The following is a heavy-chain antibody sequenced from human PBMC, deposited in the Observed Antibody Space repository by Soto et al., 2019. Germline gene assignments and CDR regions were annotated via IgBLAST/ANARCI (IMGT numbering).Heavy chain of an antibody. J-gene: IGHJ4*02. V-gene: IGHV4-39*01. CDR3: ASASSSSLDLIDY. D-gene: IGHD6-6*01. CDR2: FYYSGST. CDR1: GASISSNNYC. Sequence: SETLSLTCTVSGASISSNNYCWGWIRQPPGKGLEWIGTFYYSGSTFYKPSLKSRVTISVDTSKNQFSLKLRSVTAADTAVYYCASASSSSLDLIDYWGQGTLVTVSS.